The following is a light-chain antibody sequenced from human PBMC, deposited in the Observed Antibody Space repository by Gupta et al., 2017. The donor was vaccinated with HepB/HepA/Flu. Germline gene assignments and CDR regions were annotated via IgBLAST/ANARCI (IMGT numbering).Light chain of an antibody. Sequence: EIALTPSPGTLSLSPGERATLSCRASQSVSSSYLAWYQQKPGQAPRLLIYGASSRATGIPDRFSGSGSGTDFTLTISSLEPEDFAVYYCQQYGSSPWTFGQGTKVEIK. J-gene: IGKJ1*01. V-gene: IGKV3-20*01. CDR2: GAS. CDR3: QQYGSSPWT. CDR1: QSVSSSY.